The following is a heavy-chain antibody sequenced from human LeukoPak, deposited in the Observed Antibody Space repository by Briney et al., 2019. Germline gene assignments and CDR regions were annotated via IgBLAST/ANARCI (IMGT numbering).Heavy chain of an antibody. D-gene: IGHD5-18*01. CDR3: ARAPGYSYGYYYYYGMDV. CDR2: ISGSGGST. J-gene: IGHJ6*02. CDR1: GFTFSSYA. Sequence: GALRLSCAASGFTFSSYAMSWVRQAPGKGLEWVSAISGSGGSTYYADSVKGRFTISRDNSKNTLYLQMNSLRAEDTAVYYCARAPGYSYGYYYYYGMDVWGQGTTVTVSS. V-gene: IGHV3-23*01.